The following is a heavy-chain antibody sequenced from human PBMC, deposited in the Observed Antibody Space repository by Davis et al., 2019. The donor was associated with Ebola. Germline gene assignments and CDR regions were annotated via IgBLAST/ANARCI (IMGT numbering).Heavy chain of an antibody. J-gene: IGHJ3*02. Sequence: SLKISCAASGFTFDDYAMHWVRQAPGKGLEWVSGISWNSGSIGYADSVKGRFTISRDNAKNSLYLQMNSLRAEDTALYYCAKDSPGRAFDIWGQGTMVTVSS. CDR3: AKDSPGRAFDI. CDR2: ISWNSGSI. V-gene: IGHV3-9*01. CDR1: GFTFDDYA.